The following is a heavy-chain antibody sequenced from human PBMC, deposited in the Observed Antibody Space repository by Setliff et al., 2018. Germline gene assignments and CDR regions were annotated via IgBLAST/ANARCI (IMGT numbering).Heavy chain of an antibody. V-gene: IGHV4-59*08. D-gene: IGHD2-8*02. J-gene: IGHJ4*02. CDR3: ARLSPYNTGPPFDY. CDR1: GGSISTYH. Sequence: SETLSLTCSVSGGSISTYHWSWIRQPPEKGLEWIGYIYASGSTNYNPSLKSRVTISLDTSKNHFSLNLRSVTAADTAVFYCARLSPYNTGPPFDYWGQGTLVTVSS. CDR2: IYASGST.